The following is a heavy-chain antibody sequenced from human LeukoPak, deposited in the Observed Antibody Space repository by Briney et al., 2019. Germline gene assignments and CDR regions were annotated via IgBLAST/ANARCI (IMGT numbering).Heavy chain of an antibody. J-gene: IGHJ4*02. Sequence: QPGGSLRLSCAASGFTFSSYAMSWVRQAPGKGLEWVSAISGSGGSTYYADSVKGRFTISRDNSKNTLYLQMNSLRAEDTAVYYCAARIAVASVVDYWGQGTLVTVSS. D-gene: IGHD6-19*01. CDR3: AARIAVASVVDY. CDR1: GFTFSSYA. CDR2: ISGSGGST. V-gene: IGHV3-23*01.